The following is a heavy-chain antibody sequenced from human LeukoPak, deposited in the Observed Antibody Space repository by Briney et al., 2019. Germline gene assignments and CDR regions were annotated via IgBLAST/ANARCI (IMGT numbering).Heavy chain of an antibody. D-gene: IGHD2-15*01. CDR1: GYTFTGYY. J-gene: IGHJ4*02. CDR2: ININTGNP. CDR3: ARLRGPNCSGGSCYDY. V-gene: IGHV7-4-1*02. Sequence: ASVKVSCKASGYTFTGYYMHWVRQAPGQGLEWMGWININTGNPTYAQGFTGRFVFSLDTSVSTAYLQISSLKAEDTAVYYCARLRGPNCSGGSCYDYWGQGTLVTVSS.